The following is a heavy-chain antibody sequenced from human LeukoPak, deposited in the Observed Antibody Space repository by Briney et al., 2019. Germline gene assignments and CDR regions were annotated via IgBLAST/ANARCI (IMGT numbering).Heavy chain of an antibody. V-gene: IGHV1-8*01. CDR3: AGVGTYYDFWSGYYNYYYYYMDV. CDR1: GYTFTSCD. J-gene: IGHJ6*03. Sequence: ASVKVSCKASGYTFTSCDINWVRQATGQGLEWMGWMNPNSGNTGYAQKFQGRVTMTRNTSISTAYMELSSLRSEDTAVYYCAGVGTYYDFWSGYYNYYYYYMDVWGKGTTVTVSS. CDR2: MNPNSGNT. D-gene: IGHD3-3*01.